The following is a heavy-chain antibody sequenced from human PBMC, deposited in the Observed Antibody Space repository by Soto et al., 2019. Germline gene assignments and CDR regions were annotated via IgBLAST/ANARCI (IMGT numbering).Heavy chain of an antibody. J-gene: IGHJ4*02. CDR2: IYYSGST. CDR3: ASSAPGVEMATITPSIDY. CDR1: GGSISSGDYY. Sequence: SETLSLTCTVSGGSISSGDYYWSWIRQPPGKGLEWIGYIYYSGSTYYNPSLKSRVTISVDTSKNQFSLKLSSVTAADTAVYYCASSAPGVEMATITPSIDYWGQGTLVTVSS. V-gene: IGHV4-30-4*01. D-gene: IGHD5-12*01.